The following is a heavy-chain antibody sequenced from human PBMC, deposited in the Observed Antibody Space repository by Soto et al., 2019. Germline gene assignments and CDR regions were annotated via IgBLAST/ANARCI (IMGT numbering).Heavy chain of an antibody. Sequence: SETLSLTCAVYGGSFSDYSWSWIRQPPGKGLAWIGEISHSGGSNYNPSLKSRVTISVDTSKNQFSLKLSSVTAADTAVYYCARGRKDYSSSWYVGWGQGTLVTVSS. D-gene: IGHD6-13*01. CDR1: GGSFSDYS. V-gene: IGHV4-34*01. CDR2: ISHSGGS. J-gene: IGHJ4*02. CDR3: ARGRKDYSSSWYVG.